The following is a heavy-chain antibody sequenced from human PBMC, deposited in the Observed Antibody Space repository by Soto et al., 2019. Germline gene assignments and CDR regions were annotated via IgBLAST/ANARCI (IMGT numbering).Heavy chain of an antibody. V-gene: IGHV4-39*01. J-gene: IGHJ3*02. Sequence: SETLSLTCTVSGGSISSSTFYWGWIRQPPGKGLEWIGSIYKSGTIYYNPSLKSRVAISVDTSKNQFSLKLSSVIAADTAVYYCARPRGLRFSVADVFDIWGQGTMVTVSS. CDR2: IYKSGTI. CDR3: ARPRGLRFSVADVFDI. CDR1: GGSISSSTFY. D-gene: IGHD3-3*01.